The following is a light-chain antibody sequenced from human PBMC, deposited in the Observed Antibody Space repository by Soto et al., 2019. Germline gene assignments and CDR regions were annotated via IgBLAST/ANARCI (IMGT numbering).Light chain of an antibody. V-gene: IGKV3-20*01. CDR2: GAS. CDR1: QSVTSTY. CDR3: QQYGGSPLT. J-gene: IGKJ4*01. Sequence: EIVLTQSPGTLSLSPGERATLSCRASQSVTSTYLAWYQQKPGQAPRLLIYGASNRATGIPDRFTGSGSGTDFTLTISRLEPEDFAVYYFQQYGGSPLTFGGGPKVEIK.